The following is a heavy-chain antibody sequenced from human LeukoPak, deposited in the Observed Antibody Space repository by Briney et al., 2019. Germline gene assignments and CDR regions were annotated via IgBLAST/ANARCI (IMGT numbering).Heavy chain of an antibody. J-gene: IGHJ5*02. CDR1: GGSFSGYY. D-gene: IGHD6-13*01. CDR3: ARAARYRIAAAGYNWFDP. CDR2: INHSGST. Sequence: SETLSLTCAVYGGSFSGYYWSWIRQPPGKGLVWIGEINHSGSTNYNPSLKSRVTISVDTSKNQFSLKLSSVTAADTAVYYCARAARYRIAAAGYNWFDPWGQGTLVTVSS. V-gene: IGHV4-34*01.